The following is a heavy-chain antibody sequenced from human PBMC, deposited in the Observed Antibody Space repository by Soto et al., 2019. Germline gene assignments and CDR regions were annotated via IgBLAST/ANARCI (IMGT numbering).Heavy chain of an antibody. D-gene: IGHD2-8*01. Sequence: GGSLRLSCAASGFTFSSYWMHWVRQPPGKGLMWVSRINSDGTSTTYADSAKGRFTISRDNAKNTLYLQMNSLRAEDTALYYCARYWYYDVWGQGTMVTV. CDR3: ARYWYYDV. V-gene: IGHV3-74*01. J-gene: IGHJ3*01. CDR1: GFTFSSYW. CDR2: INSDGTST.